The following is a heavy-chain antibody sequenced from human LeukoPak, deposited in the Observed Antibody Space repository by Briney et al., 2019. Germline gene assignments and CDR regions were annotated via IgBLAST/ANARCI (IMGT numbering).Heavy chain of an antibody. CDR3: AHFKGGSFDF. Sequence: SETLSLTCSVSGGSISSSTYYWGWIRQPPGKGLEWIGSIYYSGSTYYNPSLKSRVTISVDTSKNQFSLKLTSVTAADTAVYYCAHFKGGSFDFWGQGTMVTVSS. CDR1: GGSISSSTYY. CDR2: IYYSGST. V-gene: IGHV4-39*01. D-gene: IGHD1-26*01. J-gene: IGHJ3*01.